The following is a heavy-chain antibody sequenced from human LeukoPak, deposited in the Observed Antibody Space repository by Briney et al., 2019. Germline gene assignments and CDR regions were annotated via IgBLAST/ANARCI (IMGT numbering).Heavy chain of an antibody. D-gene: IGHD6-13*01. Sequence: GGSLRLSCAASGFTFDDYGMSWVRQAPGKGLEWVSGINWNGGSTGYADSVKGRFTISRDNAKNSLYLQMNSLRAEDTALYHCAGTSYSSSWTHAFDMWGQGTKVTVSS. CDR2: INWNGGST. J-gene: IGHJ3*02. CDR3: AGTSYSSSWTHAFDM. CDR1: GFTFDDYG. V-gene: IGHV3-20*01.